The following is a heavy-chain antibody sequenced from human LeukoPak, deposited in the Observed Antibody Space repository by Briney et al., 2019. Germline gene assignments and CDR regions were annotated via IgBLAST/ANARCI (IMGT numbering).Heavy chain of an antibody. D-gene: IGHD2-2*02. J-gene: IGHJ6*02. CDR1: GGSISSYY. CDR3: ARELADCSSTSCHNDYYGVDV. CDR2: IYYSGST. Sequence: NSSETLSLTCTVSGGSISSYYWSWIRQPPGKGLEWIGYIYYSGSTNYNPSLKSRVTISVGTSKNQFSLKLSSVTAADTAVYYCARELADCSSTSCHNDYYGVDVWGQGTTVTVSS. V-gene: IGHV4-59*01.